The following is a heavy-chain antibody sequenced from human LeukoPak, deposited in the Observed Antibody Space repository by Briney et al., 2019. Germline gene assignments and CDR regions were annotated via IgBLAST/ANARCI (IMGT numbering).Heavy chain of an antibody. CDR1: GGTFSSYA. Sequence: SVKASCKASGGTFSSYAISWVRQAPGQGLEWMGGIIPIFGTANYAQKFQGRVTITTDESTSTAYMELSSLRSEDTAVYYCARAPEGIWSGYADAFDIWGQGTMVTVSS. D-gene: IGHD3-3*01. V-gene: IGHV1-69*05. J-gene: IGHJ3*02. CDR2: IIPIFGTA. CDR3: ARAPEGIWSGYADAFDI.